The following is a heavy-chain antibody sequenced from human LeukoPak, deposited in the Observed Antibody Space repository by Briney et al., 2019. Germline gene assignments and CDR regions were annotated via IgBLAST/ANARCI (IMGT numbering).Heavy chain of an antibody. CDR3: ARGERLSPDY. CDR1: GASISTHH. J-gene: IGHJ4*02. CDR2: ISNSGST. V-gene: IGHV4-59*11. Sequence: SETLSLPCCLSGASISTHHWSGVRQPPGEGLEWIGYISNSGSTNYNPSLNSRVTISLDMSKNQFALEKSSVTAADTAVYYWARGERLSPDYWGQGTLVTVSS. D-gene: IGHD3-3*01.